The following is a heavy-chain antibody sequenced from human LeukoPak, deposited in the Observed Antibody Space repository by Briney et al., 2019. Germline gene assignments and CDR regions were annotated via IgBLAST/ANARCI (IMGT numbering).Heavy chain of an antibody. J-gene: IGHJ3*02. CDR1: GFTFSSYP. Sequence: PGRSLRLSCAASGFTFSSYPMHWVRQAPGKGLEWVAGILNDGSNKYYADSVKGRFTISRDNSKNTLYLQMNSLRSEDTAVYYCARDGLDSSGPVAFDIWGQGTMVTVAS. CDR3: ARDGLDSSGPVAFDI. D-gene: IGHD3-22*01. V-gene: IGHV3-30*04. CDR2: ILNDGSNK.